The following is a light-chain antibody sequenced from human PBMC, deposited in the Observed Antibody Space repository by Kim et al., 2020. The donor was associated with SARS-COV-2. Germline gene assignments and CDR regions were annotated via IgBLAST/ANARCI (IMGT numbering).Light chain of an antibody. CDR2: YDD. Sequence: QRVTISCSGSSSNIGTNVVTWYQQLPGKAPKLLIYYDDLLPSGVSDRFSGSKSGTSASLAISGLQSEDEADYYCAAWEDRLNGVIFGGGTQLTVL. J-gene: IGLJ2*01. CDR1: SSNIGTNV. CDR3: AAWEDRLNGVI. V-gene: IGLV1-36*01.